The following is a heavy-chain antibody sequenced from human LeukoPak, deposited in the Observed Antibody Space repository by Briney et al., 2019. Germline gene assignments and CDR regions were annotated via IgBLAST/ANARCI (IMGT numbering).Heavy chain of an antibody. J-gene: IGHJ4*02. D-gene: IGHD3-10*01. V-gene: IGHV1-69*13. CDR2: IIPIFGTA. CDR1: GGTFSSYA. Sequence: SVKVSCKASGGTFSSYAISWVRQAPGQGLEWMGGIIPIFGTANYAQKFQGRVTITADESTSTAYMELSSLRSEDTAVYYCAKGAFGELWPDYWGQGTLVTVSS. CDR3: AKGAFGELWPDY.